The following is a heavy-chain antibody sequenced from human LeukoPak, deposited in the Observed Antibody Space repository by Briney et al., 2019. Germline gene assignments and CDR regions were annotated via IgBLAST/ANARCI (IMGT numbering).Heavy chain of an antibody. CDR3: ARDTVDGDNLQTFDY. J-gene: IGHJ4*02. CDR1: GFTFSSYW. CDR2: IKQDGSEK. Sequence: PGGSLRLSCAASGFTFSSYWMSWVRQAPGKGLEWVANIKQDGSEKYYVDSVKGRFTISRDNAKNSLYLQMNSLRAEDTAVYYCARDTVDGDNLQTFDYWGQGTLVTVSS. V-gene: IGHV3-7*03. D-gene: IGHD4-17*01.